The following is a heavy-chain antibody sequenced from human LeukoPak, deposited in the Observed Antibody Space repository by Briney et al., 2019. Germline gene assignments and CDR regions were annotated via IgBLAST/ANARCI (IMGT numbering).Heavy chain of an antibody. D-gene: IGHD3/OR15-3a*01. Sequence: TGGSLMISCAASGFTVRNNYMSWVRQAPGKGLEWVSYISIGSSTRYYADSVKGRFTISRDNAKNSLYLQMNSLRDEDTAVYYCARAMDGWFDPWGQGTLVTVSS. CDR2: ISIGSSTR. V-gene: IGHV3-11*04. CDR1: GFTVRNNY. CDR3: ARAMDGWFDP. J-gene: IGHJ5*02.